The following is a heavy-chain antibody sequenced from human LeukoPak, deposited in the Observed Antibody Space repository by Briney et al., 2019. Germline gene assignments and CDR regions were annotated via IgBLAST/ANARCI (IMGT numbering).Heavy chain of an antibody. CDR1: GFTFDDYA. Sequence: GGSLRLSCAASGFTFDDYAMHWVRQAPGKGLEWVSGISWNSGSIGYADSVKGRFTVSRDNSKNTLYLQMNSLRTEDTALYYCARDMGDSSGYLLHHWGQGTLVTVSS. J-gene: IGHJ5*02. V-gene: IGHV3-9*01. D-gene: IGHD3-22*01. CDR2: ISWNSGSI. CDR3: ARDMGDSSGYLLHH.